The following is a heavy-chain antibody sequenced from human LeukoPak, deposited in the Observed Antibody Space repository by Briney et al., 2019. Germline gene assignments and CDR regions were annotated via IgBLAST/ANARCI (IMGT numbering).Heavy chain of an antibody. V-gene: IGHV1-18*01. CDR1: GYTFTSYG. D-gene: IGHD6-19*01. J-gene: IGHJ6*02. Sequence: EASVKVSCKASGYTFTSYGISWVRQAPGQGLEWMGWISAYNGNTNYAQKLQGRVTMTTDTSTSTAYMELRSLRSDDTAVYYCARDREQWLGYYYYYGTDVWGQGTTVTVSS. CDR3: ARDREQWLGYYYYYGTDV. CDR2: ISAYNGNT.